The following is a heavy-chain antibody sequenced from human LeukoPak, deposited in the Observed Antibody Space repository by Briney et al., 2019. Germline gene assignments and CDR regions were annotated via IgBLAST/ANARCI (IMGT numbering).Heavy chain of an antibody. CDR3: AKDMEDIVVVPGSYGMDV. CDR1: GFTFDDYA. CDR2: ISWNSGSI. Sequence: PGRSLRLSCAASGFTFDDYAMHWVRQAPGKGLEWGSGISWNSGSIGYADSVRGRFTISRDNAKNSLYLQMNSLRAEDTALYYCAKDMEDIVVVPGSYGMDVWGQGTTVTVSS. D-gene: IGHD2-2*01. V-gene: IGHV3-9*01. J-gene: IGHJ6*02.